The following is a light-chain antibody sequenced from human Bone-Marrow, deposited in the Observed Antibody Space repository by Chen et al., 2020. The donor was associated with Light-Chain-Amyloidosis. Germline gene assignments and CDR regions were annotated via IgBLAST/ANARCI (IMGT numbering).Light chain of an antibody. CDR3: CSLAGRYTLV. V-gene: IGLV2-11*01. J-gene: IGLJ2*01. Sequence: HSAPPPPRSVFWPPGQAGPISSSGTSSDVGGYTYVSWYLQPPGKAPKLIIYDVIERPSGVPDRFSGSKSGNTASLTISGLQAEDEDDYYCCSLAGRYTLVFGGGTKLTVL. CDR1: SSDVGGYTY. CDR2: DVI.